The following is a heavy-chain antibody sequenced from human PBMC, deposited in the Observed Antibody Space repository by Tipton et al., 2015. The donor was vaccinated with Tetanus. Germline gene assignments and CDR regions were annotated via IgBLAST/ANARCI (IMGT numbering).Heavy chain of an antibody. V-gene: IGHV4-30-2*01. D-gene: IGHD5-24*01. Sequence: TLSLTCDVSGGSISSGHSWNWIRQPPGEGLEWIGFTYHSGHTFYKSSLESRVTISVDRSKNQFSLKLSSVSAADTAVYYCARARRNYKTYWFDSWGQGISVTVSS. CDR1: GGSISSGHS. CDR2: TYHSGHT. J-gene: IGHJ5*01. CDR3: ARARRNYKTYWFDS.